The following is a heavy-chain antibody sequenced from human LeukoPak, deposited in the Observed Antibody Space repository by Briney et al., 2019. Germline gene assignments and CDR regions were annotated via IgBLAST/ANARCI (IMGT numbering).Heavy chain of an antibody. Sequence: PGGSLRLSCAASGFTFSSYAMSWVRQAPGKGMEWVSAISGSGGSTYYADSVKGRFTISRDNSKNTLYLQMNSLRAEDTAVYFCAKRDSSGYYYDYYYYYGMDVWGQGTTVTASS. D-gene: IGHD3-22*01. CDR2: ISGSGGST. CDR1: GFTFSSYA. CDR3: AKRDSSGYYYDYYYYYGMDV. J-gene: IGHJ6*02. V-gene: IGHV3-23*01.